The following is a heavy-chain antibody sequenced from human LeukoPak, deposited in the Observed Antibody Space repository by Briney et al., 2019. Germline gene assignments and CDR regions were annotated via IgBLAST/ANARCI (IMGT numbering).Heavy chain of an antibody. D-gene: IGHD3-10*01. CDR1: GGSISSYY. CDR3: ASGSYGSGSHGGAFDI. CDR2: IYYSGST. J-gene: IGHJ3*02. Sequence: SETLSLTCNVSGGSISSYYWSWIRQPPGKGLEWIGYIYYSGSTYYNPSLKSRVTISVDTSKNQFSLKLSSVTAADTAVYYCASGSYGSGSHGGAFDIWGQGTMVTVSS. V-gene: IGHV4-59*12.